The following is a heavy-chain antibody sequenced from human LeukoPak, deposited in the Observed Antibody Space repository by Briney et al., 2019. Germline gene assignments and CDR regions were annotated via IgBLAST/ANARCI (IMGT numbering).Heavy chain of an antibody. CDR3: ARDPCSSWYGGGDCFDY. Sequence: SVTVSCKASGGTFSSYAISWVRQAPGQGLEWMGGIIPIFGTANYAQKFQGRVTITTDTSTSTAYMELRSLRSDDTAVHYCARDPCSSWYGGGDCFDYWGQGTLVTVSS. J-gene: IGHJ4*02. CDR2: IIPIFGTA. CDR1: GGTFSSYA. V-gene: IGHV1-69*05. D-gene: IGHD6-13*01.